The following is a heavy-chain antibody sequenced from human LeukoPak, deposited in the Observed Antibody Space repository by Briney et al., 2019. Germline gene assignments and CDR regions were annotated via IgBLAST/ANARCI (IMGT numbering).Heavy chain of an antibody. D-gene: IGHD3-9*01. J-gene: IGHJ6*02. CDR2: IYYSGST. CDR3: ARDLDWNYGYGMDV. V-gene: IGHV4-59*12. CDR1: GGSISSYY. Sequence: SETLSLTCTVSGGSISSYYWSWIRQPPGKGLEWIGYIYYSGSTNYNPSLKSRVTMSVDTSKNQFSLKLSSVTAADTAVYYCARDLDWNYGYGMDVWGQGTTVTVSS.